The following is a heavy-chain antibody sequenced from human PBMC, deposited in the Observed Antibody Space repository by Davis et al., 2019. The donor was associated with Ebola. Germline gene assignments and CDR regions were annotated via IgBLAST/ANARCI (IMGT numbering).Heavy chain of an antibody. CDR3: VKEASAFDV. CDR1: GFIFSNYS. J-gene: IGHJ3*01. V-gene: IGHV3-23*01. CDR2: ISGSGGST. Sequence: GESLKISCAASGFIFSNYSMHWVRQAPGKGLKWVSAISGSGGSTYYADSVKGRFTISRDNGKNTLNRQMNSLRAEDTAVYYCVKEASAFDVWGQGTMVTVSS.